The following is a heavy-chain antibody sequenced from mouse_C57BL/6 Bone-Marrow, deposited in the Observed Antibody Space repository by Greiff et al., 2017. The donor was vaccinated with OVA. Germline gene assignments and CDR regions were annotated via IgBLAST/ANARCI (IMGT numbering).Heavy chain of an antibody. D-gene: IGHD3-2*02. CDR2: IYPRSGNT. Sequence: QVQLQQSGAELARPGASVKLSCKVSGYTFTSYGISWVKQRTGPGLEWIGAIYPRSGNTYYNEKFKGKATLTADKSSSTAYMALRSLTSEDSAVYFCARGISSGPTAWFADWGQGTLVTVAA. CDR1: GYTFTSYG. V-gene: IGHV1-81*01. J-gene: IGHJ3*01. CDR3: ARGISSGPTAWFAD.